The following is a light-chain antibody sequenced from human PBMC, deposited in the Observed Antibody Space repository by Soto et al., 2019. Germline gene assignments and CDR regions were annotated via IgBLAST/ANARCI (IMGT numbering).Light chain of an antibody. Sequence: QSALTQPASVSGSPGQSITISCTGTSSDVGGYNYVSWYQQHPGKAPKLMIYDVNNRPSGVSNRFSGSKSGNTASLTISGLQAEDEADYYCSSYSCSSTLVVFCGGTKLTVL. CDR1: SSDVGGYNY. CDR3: SSYSCSSTLVV. V-gene: IGLV2-14*03. CDR2: DVN. J-gene: IGLJ2*01.